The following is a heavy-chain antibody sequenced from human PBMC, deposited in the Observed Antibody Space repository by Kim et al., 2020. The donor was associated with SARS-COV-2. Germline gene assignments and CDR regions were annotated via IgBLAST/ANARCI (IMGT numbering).Heavy chain of an antibody. V-gene: IGHV3-7*03. J-gene: IGHJ4*02. D-gene: IGHD3-16*01. CDR3: VRGTALGF. CDR2: GSEK. Sequence: GSEKTYVDSVKDRFSISRDNAKNSLSLQMNSLRAEDTAIYYCVRGTALGFWGQGTLVTVSS.